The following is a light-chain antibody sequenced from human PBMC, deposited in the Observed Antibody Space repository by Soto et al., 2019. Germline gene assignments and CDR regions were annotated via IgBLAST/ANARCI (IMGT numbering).Light chain of an antibody. V-gene: IGLV2-14*01. Sequence: QSALTQPASVSGSPGQSITISCTGTSSDVGGYNYVSWYQQHPGKAPKLMIYEVTNRPSGVSNRFSGSKSGNTASLTISGLQAEHAADYYCSSYTSGGTLSVFGPGTKLTVL. J-gene: IGLJ1*01. CDR1: SSDVGGYNY. CDR3: SSYTSGGTLSV. CDR2: EVT.